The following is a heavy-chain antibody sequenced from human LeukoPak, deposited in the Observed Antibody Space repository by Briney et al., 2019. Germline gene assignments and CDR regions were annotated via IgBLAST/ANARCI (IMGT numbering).Heavy chain of an antibody. CDR2: MNHNSGNT. CDR3: ARTYYYGSGSLRAWFDP. Sequence: ASVKDSCKDSGYTFTSYDSNWGRQAIGRGLEWLGWMNHNSGNTGYAQKFQGRVTITRNTSISTAYMELSSLRSEDTAVYYCARTYYYGSGSLRAWFDPWGQGTLVTVSS. D-gene: IGHD3-10*01. J-gene: IGHJ5*02. CDR1: GYTFTSYD. V-gene: IGHV1-8*03.